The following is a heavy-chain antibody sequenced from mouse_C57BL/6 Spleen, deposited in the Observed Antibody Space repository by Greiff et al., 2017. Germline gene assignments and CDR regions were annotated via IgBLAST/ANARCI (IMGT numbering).Heavy chain of an antibody. J-gene: IGHJ4*01. CDR2: INPGSGGT. D-gene: IGHD2-4*01. V-gene: IGHV1-54*01. CDR3: ARRRLRAMDY. CDR1: GYAFTNYL. Sequence: QVQLQQSGAELVRPGTSVKVSCKASGYAFTNYLIEWVKQRPGQGLESIGVINPGSGGTNYNEKFKGKATLTADKSSSTAYMQLSSLTSEDSAVYFCARRRLRAMDYWGQGTSVTVSS.